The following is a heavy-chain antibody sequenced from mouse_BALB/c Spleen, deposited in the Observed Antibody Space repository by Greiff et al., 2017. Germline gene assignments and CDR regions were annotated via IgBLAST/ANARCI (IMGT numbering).Heavy chain of an antibody. V-gene: IGHV1-15*01. J-gene: IGHJ2*01. CDR3: ARTMITADY. D-gene: IGHD2-4*01. CDR1: GYTFTDYE. Sequence: QVHVKQSGAELVRPGASVTLSCKASGYTFTDYEMHWVKQTPVHGLEWIGAIDPETGGTAYNQKFKGKATLTADKSSSTAYMELRSLTSEDSAVYYCARTMITADYWGQGTTLTVSS. CDR2: IDPETGGT.